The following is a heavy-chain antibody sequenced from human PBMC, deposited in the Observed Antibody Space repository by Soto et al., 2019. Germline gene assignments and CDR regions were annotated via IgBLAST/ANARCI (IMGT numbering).Heavy chain of an antibody. Sequence: PGGSLRLSCAASGFAFSSYEMNWVRQAPGKGLEWVSFISHNSDYTNYADSVRGRFTISRDNDKSSIYLQMNSLRADDTAVYYCANIHYGSLDYWGQGTLVTVSS. CDR1: GFAFSSYE. J-gene: IGHJ4*02. V-gene: IGHV3-21*05. CDR2: ISHNSDYT. CDR3: ANIHYGSLDY. D-gene: IGHD4-17*01.